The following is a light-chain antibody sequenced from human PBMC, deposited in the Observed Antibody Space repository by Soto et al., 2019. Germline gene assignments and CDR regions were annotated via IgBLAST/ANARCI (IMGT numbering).Light chain of an antibody. CDR3: NSYTRFSTYV. J-gene: IGLJ1*01. CDR2: EVT. V-gene: IGLV2-14*01. Sequence: QSALTQPASVSGSPGQSITISCTGASSDVGLYDFVSWYQQHPGKAPKLLIYEVTYRPSGVSSRFSGSKSGNTASLPISGLQAEDEADYYCNSYTRFSTYVFGTGTKVTVL. CDR1: SSDVGLYDF.